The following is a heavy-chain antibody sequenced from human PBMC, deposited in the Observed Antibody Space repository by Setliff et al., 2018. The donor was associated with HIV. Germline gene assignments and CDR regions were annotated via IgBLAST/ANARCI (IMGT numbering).Heavy chain of an antibody. D-gene: IGHD3-22*01. CDR1: GGSVSNYY. J-gene: IGHJ4*02. Sequence: SETLSLTCTVSGGSVSNYYWTWIRQSAGKGLEWIGHINTSGSTKYNPSLKSRVTMSVDTSKNQFSLKLSSVTAAGTAVYYCARDRLTYYFDYWGQGILVTVS. CDR2: INTSGST. CDR3: ARDRLTYYFDY. V-gene: IGHV4-4*07.